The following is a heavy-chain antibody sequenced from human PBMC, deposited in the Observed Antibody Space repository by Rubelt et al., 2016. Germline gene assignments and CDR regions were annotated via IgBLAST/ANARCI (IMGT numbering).Heavy chain of an antibody. J-gene: IGHJ3*02. D-gene: IGHD6-19*01. Sequence: QVQLVQSGAEVKKPGASVKVSCKASGYTFTSYGISWVRQAPGQGLEWMGWISAYNGNTNYAQRLQGRVTMTTDTSTSTAYMELRGLRSDDTAVYYCARDRTWLVPGLDAFDIWGQGTMVTVSS. CDR3: ARDRTWLVPGLDAFDI. CDR2: ISAYNGNT. CDR1: GYTFTSYG. V-gene: IGHV1-18*01.